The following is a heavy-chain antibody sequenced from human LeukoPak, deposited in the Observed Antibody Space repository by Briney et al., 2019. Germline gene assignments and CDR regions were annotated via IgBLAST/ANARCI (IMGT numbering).Heavy chain of an antibody. CDR1: GFTFRNYA. CDR3: ARWFGEPPNFDF. J-gene: IGHJ4*01. Sequence: GGSLRLSCTGSGFTFRNYAVSGVRDASGKGVEWVSAISGGGADTFYAASVKGRLSISRDNFNHRVFMQRNSLRAEDTAMYYCARWFGEPPNFDFGGQGTLVTVSS. CDR2: ISGGGADT. D-gene: IGHD3-10*01. V-gene: IGHV3-23*01.